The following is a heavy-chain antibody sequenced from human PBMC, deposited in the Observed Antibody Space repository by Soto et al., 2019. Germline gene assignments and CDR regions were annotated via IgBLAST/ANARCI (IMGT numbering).Heavy chain of an antibody. CDR1: GFTFSSYS. D-gene: IGHD3-16*01. CDR2: ISSSSSYI. Sequence: GGSLRLSCAASGFTFSSYSMNWVRQAPGKGLEWVSSISSSSSYIYYADSVKGRFTISRDNAKNSLYLQMNSLRAEDTAVYYCARVPTFFRYYFDYWGQGTLVTVSS. CDR3: ARVPTFFRYYFDY. V-gene: IGHV3-21*01. J-gene: IGHJ4*02.